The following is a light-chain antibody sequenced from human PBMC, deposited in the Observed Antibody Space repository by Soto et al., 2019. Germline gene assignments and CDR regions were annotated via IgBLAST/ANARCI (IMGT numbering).Light chain of an antibody. CDR1: QSVSSY. V-gene: IGKV3-11*01. Sequence: EIVLTQSPGTLSLSPGERATLSCRASQSVSSYLAWYQQKPGQAPRLLIYDASNRATGIPARFSGSGSGTDFTLTISSLEPEDFAVYYCQQRSSWPTFGQGTKVEI. CDR3: QQRSSWPT. J-gene: IGKJ1*01. CDR2: DAS.